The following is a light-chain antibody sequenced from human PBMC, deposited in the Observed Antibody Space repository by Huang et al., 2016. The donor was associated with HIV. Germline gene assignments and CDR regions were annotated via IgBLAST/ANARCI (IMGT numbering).Light chain of an antibody. V-gene: IGKV1-9*01. CDR1: QGIRSY. Sequence: IQLTQSPSSLSASVGDRVTITCRASQGIRSYLAWYQQEPGKAPKLLIYAASTLQSGVPSRVSGSGSGTDFTLTISSLQPEDFATYYCQQLNSYPITFGQGTRLEIK. CDR3: QQLNSYPIT. J-gene: IGKJ5*01. CDR2: AAS.